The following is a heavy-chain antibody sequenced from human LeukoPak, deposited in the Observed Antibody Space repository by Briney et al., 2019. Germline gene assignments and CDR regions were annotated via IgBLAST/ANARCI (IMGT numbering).Heavy chain of an antibody. CDR2: TSSRSSTI. Sequence: GGSLRLSCAASGFTFSNYWMNWVRQAPGKGLEWISYTSSRSSTIYYADSVKGRFSISRDNAENSLYLQMNSLRAEDTAVYYCARDRSVVAGRYYFDYWGQGTLVTVSS. CDR3: ARDRSVVAGRYYFDY. J-gene: IGHJ4*02. D-gene: IGHD6-19*01. V-gene: IGHV3-48*04. CDR1: GFTFSNYW.